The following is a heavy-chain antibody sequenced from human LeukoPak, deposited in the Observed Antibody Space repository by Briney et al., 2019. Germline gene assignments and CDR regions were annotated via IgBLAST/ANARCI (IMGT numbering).Heavy chain of an antibody. J-gene: IGHJ4*02. Sequence: ASVKVSCKASGYTFTGYYMHWVRQAPGQGLEWMGWINPNSGGTNYAQKFQGRVTMTTDASTSTAYMELRSLRSDDTAVYYCARSVVGFGELLLSYFDYWGQGTLVTVSS. CDR2: INPNSGGT. CDR1: GYTFTGYY. D-gene: IGHD3-10*01. V-gene: IGHV1-2*02. CDR3: ARSVVGFGELLLSYFDY.